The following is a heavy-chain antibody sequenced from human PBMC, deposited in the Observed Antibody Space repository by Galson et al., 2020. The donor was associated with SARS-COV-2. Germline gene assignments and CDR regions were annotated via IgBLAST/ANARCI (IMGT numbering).Heavy chain of an antibody. CDR2: ISYDGSNK. CDR1: GFTFSSYG. V-gene: IGHV3-30*18. CDR3: AKVGYSSSNDAFDI. Sequence: GGSLRLSCAASGFTFSSYGMHWVRQAPGKGLEWVAVISYDGSNKYYADSVKGRFTISRDNSKNTLYLQMNSLRAEDTAVYYCAKVGYSSSNDAFDIWGQGTMVTVSS. J-gene: IGHJ3*02. D-gene: IGHD6-13*01.